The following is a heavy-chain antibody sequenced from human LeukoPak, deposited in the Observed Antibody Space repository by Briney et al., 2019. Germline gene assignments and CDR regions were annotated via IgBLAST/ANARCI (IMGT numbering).Heavy chain of an antibody. D-gene: IGHD2-15*01. CDR1: GYTFTSYG. CDR2: ISAYNGNT. CDR3: ASPGGVAADLDAFDI. Sequence: ASVKVSCKASGYTFTSYGISWVRQAPGQGLEWMGWISAYNGNTNYVQKLQGRVTMTTDTSTSTAYMELRSLRSDDTAVYYCASPGGVAADLDAFDIWGQGTMVTVSS. V-gene: IGHV1-18*01. J-gene: IGHJ3*02.